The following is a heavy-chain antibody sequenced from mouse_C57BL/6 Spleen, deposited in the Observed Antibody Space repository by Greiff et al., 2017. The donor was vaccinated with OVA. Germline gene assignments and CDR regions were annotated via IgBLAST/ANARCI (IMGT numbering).Heavy chain of an antibody. D-gene: IGHD2-5*01. CDR2: INPGSGGT. V-gene: IGHV1-54*01. CDR3: ARRAYYSNYDAMDY. J-gene: IGHJ4*01. CDR1: GYAFTNYL. Sequence: VKLQESGAELVRPGTSVKVSCKASGYAFTNYLIEWVKQRPGQGLEWIGVINPGSGGTNYNEKFKGKATLTADKSSSTAYMQLSSLTSEDSAVYFCARRAYYSNYDAMDYWGQGTSVTVSS.